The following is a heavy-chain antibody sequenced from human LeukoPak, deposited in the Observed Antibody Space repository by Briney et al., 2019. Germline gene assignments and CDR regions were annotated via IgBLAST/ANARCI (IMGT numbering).Heavy chain of an antibody. CDR3: ARHVTTASAARGFDI. CDR1: GYSFTSYW. CDR2: IYPRDSDT. D-gene: IGHD1-14*01. Sequence: GESLKISCKGSGYSFTSYWVAWVRQMPGKGVEWMGIIYPRDSDTRYSPSFQGQVTISADKSINTAYLQWSGLKASDTAVYYCARHVTTASAARGFDIWGQGTMVTVSS. J-gene: IGHJ3*02. V-gene: IGHV5-51*01.